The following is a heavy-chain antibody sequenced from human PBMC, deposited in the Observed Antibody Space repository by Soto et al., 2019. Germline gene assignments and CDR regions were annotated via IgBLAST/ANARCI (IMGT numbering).Heavy chain of an antibody. D-gene: IGHD6-19*01. CDR1: EFTFTTSP. J-gene: IGHJ4*02. CDR3: ARSYSSGWEFDY. CDR2: VGSSGKVP. Sequence: GGSLRLSCAASEFTFTTSPMAWVRQAPGKGLEWVSTVGSSGKVPYYADPVKGRFTISRDNSKNTLDLQMNSLRVEDTAVYYCARSYSSGWEFDYWGQGTQVTVSS. V-gene: IGHV3-23*01.